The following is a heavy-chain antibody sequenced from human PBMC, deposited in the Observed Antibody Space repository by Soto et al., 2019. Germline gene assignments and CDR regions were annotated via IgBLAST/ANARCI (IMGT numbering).Heavy chain of an antibody. CDR2: INHSGST. V-gene: IGHV4-34*01. D-gene: IGHD2-2*01. CDR1: GGSFSGYY. Sequence: QVQLQQWGAGLLKPSETLSLTCAVYGGSFSGYYWSWIRQPPGKGLEWIGEINHSGSTNYNPSLKSRVNISGDTSKNQFSLKVSSVTAADTALYYCGRPGCNSTSCPNWFDPWGQGTLVTVSS. J-gene: IGHJ5*02. CDR3: GRPGCNSTSCPNWFDP.